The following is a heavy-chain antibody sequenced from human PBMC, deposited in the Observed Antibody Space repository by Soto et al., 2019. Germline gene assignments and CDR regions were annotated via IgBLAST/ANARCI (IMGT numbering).Heavy chain of an antibody. CDR2: ISSSSSYI. Sequence: GGSLRLSCAASGFTFSSYSMNWVRQAPGKGLEWVSSISSSSSYIYYADSVKGRFTISRDNAKNSLYLQMNSLRAEDTAVYYCARDSIIAGGSMDVWGHGSTVTVSS. CDR3: ARDSIIAGGSMDV. CDR1: GFTFSSYS. D-gene: IGHD2-15*01. V-gene: IGHV3-21*01. J-gene: IGHJ6*02.